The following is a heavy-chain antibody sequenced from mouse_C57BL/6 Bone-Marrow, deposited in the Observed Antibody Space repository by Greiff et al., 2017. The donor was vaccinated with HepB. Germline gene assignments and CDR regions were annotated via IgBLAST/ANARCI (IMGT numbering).Heavy chain of an antibody. Sequence: GGGLVQPKGSLKLSCAASGFTFNTYAMHWVRQAPGKGLEWVARIRSKSSNYATYYADSVKDRFTISRDDSQSMLYLQMNNLKTEDTAMYYCVKGATVGASLDYWGQGTTLTVSS. V-gene: IGHV10-3*01. D-gene: IGHD1-1*01. CDR1: GFTFNTYA. CDR2: IRSKSSNYAT. J-gene: IGHJ2*01. CDR3: VKGATVGASLDY.